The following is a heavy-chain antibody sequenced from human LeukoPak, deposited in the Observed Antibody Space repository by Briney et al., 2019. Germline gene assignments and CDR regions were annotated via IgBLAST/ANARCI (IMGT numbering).Heavy chain of an antibody. CDR1: GESFDGFY. CDR2: INYSGMS. J-gene: IGHJ5*02. D-gene: IGHD6-13*01. CDR3: AIRLSTSRLATATTWFDP. V-gene: IGHV4-34*01. Sequence: SETLSLTCAVYGESFDGFYWNWIRQLPGKGLEWIGEINYSGMSDYNPALKSRVAISADSSKRQFSLDLTSVTAADTAVYYCAIRLSTSRLATATTWFDPWGQGTLVSVSS.